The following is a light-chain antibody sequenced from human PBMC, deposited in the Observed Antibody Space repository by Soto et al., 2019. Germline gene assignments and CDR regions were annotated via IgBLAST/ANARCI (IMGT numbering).Light chain of an antibody. CDR2: GAS. V-gene: IGKV3-15*01. CDR1: QTVRTN. Sequence: EIVMTQSPATLSVSLGERATLSCWASQTVRTNLAWYQQKRGQAPRLLIYGASARPTGVPPRFSGGGSGTEFTLAINNLQADDLAVYFCQQYETWPLTFGGGTKVEI. J-gene: IGKJ4*01. CDR3: QQYETWPLT.